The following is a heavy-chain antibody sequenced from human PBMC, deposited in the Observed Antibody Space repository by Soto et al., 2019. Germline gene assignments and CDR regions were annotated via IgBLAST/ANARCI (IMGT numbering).Heavy chain of an antibody. CDR2: IIPILGIA. J-gene: IGHJ4*02. Sequence: QVQLVQSGAEVKKPGSSVKVSCKASGGTFSNYIISWVRQAPGQGLEWMGRIIPILGIANYSQKFQGRGTITADKSTSTAYLELSRLRSEDTGVYYCARFPQTSIVGAAYFDYWGQGTLVAVSS. CDR1: GGTFSNYI. CDR3: ARFPQTSIVGAAYFDY. D-gene: IGHD1-26*01. V-gene: IGHV1-69*02.